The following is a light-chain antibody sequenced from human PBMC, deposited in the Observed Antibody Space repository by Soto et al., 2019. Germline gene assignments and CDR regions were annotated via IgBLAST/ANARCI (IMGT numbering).Light chain of an antibody. Sequence: SLLAQAPSAQSLSPGQRDSLSFRASQTVRNNYLAWYQQKPGQAPRLLIYDASSRATGIPDRFSGSGSGTDFTLTISRLEPEDFAVYYCQQYDSSPRTFGQGTKVDIK. CDR3: QQYDSSPRT. CDR1: QTVRNNY. J-gene: IGKJ1*01. V-gene: IGKV3-20*01. CDR2: DAS.